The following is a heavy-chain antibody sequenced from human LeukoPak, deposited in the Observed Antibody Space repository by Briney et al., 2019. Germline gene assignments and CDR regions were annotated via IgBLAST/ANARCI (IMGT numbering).Heavy chain of an antibody. D-gene: IGHD3-22*01. CDR2: ISYSGST. Sequence: SETLSLTCTVSGGSISSYYWSWIRQPPGKGLEWIGYISYSGSTDYNPSLKSRVTISVDTSKNQFSLKLSSLIAADTAVYYCARGLYDTSGYYLSYFDYWGQGTLVTVSS. CDR1: GGSISSYY. CDR3: ARGLYDTSGYYLSYFDY. V-gene: IGHV4-59*01. J-gene: IGHJ4*02.